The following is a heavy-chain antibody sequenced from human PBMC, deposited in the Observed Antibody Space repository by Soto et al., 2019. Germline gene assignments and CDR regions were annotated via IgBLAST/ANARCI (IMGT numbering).Heavy chain of an antibody. V-gene: IGHV1-69*01. CDR2: IIPILATA. CDR1: GGTFSSYA. D-gene: IGHD6-19*01. CDR3: ARRTIKIAVAGGPNQEA. Sequence: QVQLVQSGAEVKKPGSSVKVSCKASGGTFSSYAISWVRQAPGQGLEWMGGIIPILATAHYAQKFQGRVTITADEPPTTAYMELSGLRSEDTAVYYCARRTIKIAVAGGPNQEAWGQGTLVTFSS. J-gene: IGHJ4*02.